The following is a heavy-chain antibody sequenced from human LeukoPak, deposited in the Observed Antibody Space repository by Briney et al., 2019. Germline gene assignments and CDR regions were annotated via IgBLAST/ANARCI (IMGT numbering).Heavy chain of an antibody. CDR3: ARGRWESVVTATRPFDY. D-gene: IGHD2-21*02. Sequence: SETLSLTCAVYGGSFSGYYWSWIRQPPGKGLEWIGEINHSGSTNYNPSLKSRVTISVDTSKNQFSLKLSSVTAADTAVYYCARGRWESVVTATRPFDYWGQGTLVTVSS. V-gene: IGHV4-34*01. J-gene: IGHJ4*02. CDR1: GGSFSGYY. CDR2: INHSGST.